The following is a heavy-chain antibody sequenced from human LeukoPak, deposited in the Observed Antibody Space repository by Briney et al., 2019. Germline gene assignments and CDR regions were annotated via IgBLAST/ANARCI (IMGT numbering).Heavy chain of an antibody. CDR3: ARGGLPLYLYYMDV. D-gene: IGHD2-15*01. J-gene: IGHJ6*03. V-gene: IGHV1-46*01. CDR2: INPSGGST. Sequence: GASVKVSCKASGYTFTSYYMHWVRQAPGQGLEWMGMINPSGGSTSYAQKFQGRVTMTRDTSISTAYMELSRLRSDDTAVYYCARGGLPLYLYYMDVWGKGTTVTISS. CDR1: GYTFTSYY.